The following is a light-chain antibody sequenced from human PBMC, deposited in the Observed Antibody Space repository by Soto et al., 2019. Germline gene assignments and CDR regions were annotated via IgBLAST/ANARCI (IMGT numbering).Light chain of an antibody. CDR3: QKYNSAPPT. Sequence: DIQMTQSPSSLSASIGDRVTITCRASQAISNYLAWYQQRPGKVPRLLIYSASTLQSGVSSRFRGSGSGTDFTLTINSLQPEDVATYYCQKYNSAPPTFGQGPRWISN. V-gene: IGKV1-27*01. CDR2: SAS. CDR1: QAISNY. J-gene: IGKJ1*01.